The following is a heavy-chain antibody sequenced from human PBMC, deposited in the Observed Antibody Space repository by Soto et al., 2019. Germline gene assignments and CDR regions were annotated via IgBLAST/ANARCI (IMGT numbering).Heavy chain of an antibody. V-gene: IGHV1-18*01. J-gene: IGHJ4*02. D-gene: IGHD4-17*01. CDR1: GYTFTSYG. Sequence: ASVKVSCKASGYTFTSYGISWVRQAPGQGLEWMGWISAYNGNTNYAQKLQGRVTMTTDTSTSTAYMELRSLRSDDTAVYYCAREYDYGDYQTPFVKYYFDYWGQGTLVTSPQ. CDR2: ISAYNGNT. CDR3: AREYDYGDYQTPFVKYYFDY.